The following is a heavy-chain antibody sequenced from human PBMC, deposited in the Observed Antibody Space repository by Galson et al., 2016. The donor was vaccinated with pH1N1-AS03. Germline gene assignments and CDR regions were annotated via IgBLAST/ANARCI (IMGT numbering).Heavy chain of an antibody. J-gene: IGHJ3*01. CDR2: ISGSGGST. V-gene: IGHV3-23*01. CDR3: AKKFYYDSSGHHLDVADV. D-gene: IGHD3-22*01. CDR1: GFTFSSYG. Sequence: SLRLSCAASGFTFSSYGMHWVRQAPGKGLEWVSSISGSGGSTNSADSVRDRFSISRDNSKNTLFLQMNRLRADDTAVYYCAKKFYYDSSGHHLDVADVWGQGTAVTVSS.